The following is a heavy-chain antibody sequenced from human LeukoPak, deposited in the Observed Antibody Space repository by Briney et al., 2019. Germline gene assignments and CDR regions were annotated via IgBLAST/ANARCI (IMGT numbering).Heavy chain of an antibody. Sequence: GGSLRLSCAASGFTFGTYAMTWVRQAPGKGLEWVSVISGSGGSTYYADSVKGRFTLSRDNSQNTLYLQMNSLRAEDTAVYYCAKSIGGVVVVAADYWGQGTLVTVSS. J-gene: IGHJ4*02. CDR1: GFTFGTYA. V-gene: IGHV3-23*01. CDR3: AKSIGGVVVVAADY. CDR2: ISGSGGST. D-gene: IGHD2-15*01.